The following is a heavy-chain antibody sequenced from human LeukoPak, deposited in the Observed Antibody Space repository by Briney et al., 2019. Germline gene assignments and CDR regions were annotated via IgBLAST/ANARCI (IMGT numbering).Heavy chain of an antibody. V-gene: IGHV3-23*01. CDR3: AKNGDRGAYCTGGTCYPYFYYYMDV. CDR2: ISSTGGTT. J-gene: IGHJ6*03. CDR1: GFTFEDYG. Sequence: GGSLRLSCAASGFTFEDYGMSWVRQAPGKGPEWVSSISSTGGTTYYADSVKGRFTISRDNSKNTLYLQMNSLRAEDTAIYYCAKNGDRGAYCTGGTCYPYFYYYMDVWGKGTTVTI. D-gene: IGHD2-15*01.